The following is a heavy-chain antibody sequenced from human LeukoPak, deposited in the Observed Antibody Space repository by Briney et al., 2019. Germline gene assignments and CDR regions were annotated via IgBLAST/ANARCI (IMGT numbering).Heavy chain of an antibody. Sequence: ASVKVSCKASGYTFTSYGISWVRQAPGQGLEWMGWISAYNGNTNYAQKLQGRVTMTTDTSTSTAYMELRSLRSDDTAVYYCARDSRLVIMTFGGSERYYYGMDVWGQGTTVTVSS. J-gene: IGHJ6*02. CDR1: GYTFTSYG. CDR2: ISAYNGNT. V-gene: IGHV1-18*01. CDR3: ARDSRLVIMTFGGSERYYYGMDV. D-gene: IGHD3-9*01.